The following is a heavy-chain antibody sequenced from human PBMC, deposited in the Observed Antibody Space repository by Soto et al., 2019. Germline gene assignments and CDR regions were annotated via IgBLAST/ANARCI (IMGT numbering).Heavy chain of an antibody. D-gene: IGHD4-4*01. Sequence: QLVQSGAEVKKPGASMRISCKASGYSFISYGIHWVRQAPGLRPEWMGWINAGPGETEYSQRFQGRVTITRDTCATTVYTEMRRLNVEDTALYYCVTDYMRGRDYWGQGTSVTVSS. CDR2: INAGPGET. V-gene: IGHV1-3*01. CDR1: GYSFISYG. J-gene: IGHJ4*02. CDR3: VTDYMRGRDY.